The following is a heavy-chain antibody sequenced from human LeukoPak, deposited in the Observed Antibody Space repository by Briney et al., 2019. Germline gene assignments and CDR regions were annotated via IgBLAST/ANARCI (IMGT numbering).Heavy chain of an antibody. D-gene: IGHD5-12*01. CDR3: ARDHRIVATNYYYYAMDV. CDR1: GVSISSYY. CDR2: IYYSGST. Sequence: SETLSLTCTVSGVSISSYYWSWIRQPPGKGLEWIGYIYYSGSTNYNPSLESRVTISVDTSKNQFSLKLNSVTAADTAVYYCARDHRIVATNYYYYAMDVWGQGTTVTVSS. V-gene: IGHV4-59*01. J-gene: IGHJ6*02.